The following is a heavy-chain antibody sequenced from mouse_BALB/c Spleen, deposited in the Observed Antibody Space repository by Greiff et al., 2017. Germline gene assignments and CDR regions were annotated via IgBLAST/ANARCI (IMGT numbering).Heavy chain of an antibody. CDR1: GFTFSSYT. D-gene: IGHD1-1*01. CDR3: AREYYGSSYEAMDY. J-gene: IGHJ4*01. Sequence: EVQVVESGGGLVQPGGSLKLSCAASGFTFSSYTMSWVRQTPEKRLEWVAYISNGGGSTYYPDTVKGRFTISRDNAKNTLYLQMSSLKSEDTAMYYCAREYYGSSYEAMDYWGQGTSVTVSS. CDR2: ISNGGGST. V-gene: IGHV5-12-2*01.